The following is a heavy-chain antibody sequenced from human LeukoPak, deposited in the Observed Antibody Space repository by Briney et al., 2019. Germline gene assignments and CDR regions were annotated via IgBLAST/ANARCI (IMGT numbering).Heavy chain of an antibody. CDR1: GGSFSGYY. Sequence: SETLSLTCAVYGGSFSGYYWSWIRQPPGKGLEWIGEINHSGSTNYNPSLKSRVTISVDTSKNQFSLELSSVTAADTAVYYCARGSITIFGVVIQDYWGQGTLVTVSS. D-gene: IGHD3-3*01. J-gene: IGHJ4*02. V-gene: IGHV4-34*01. CDR2: INHSGST. CDR3: ARGSITIFGVVIQDY.